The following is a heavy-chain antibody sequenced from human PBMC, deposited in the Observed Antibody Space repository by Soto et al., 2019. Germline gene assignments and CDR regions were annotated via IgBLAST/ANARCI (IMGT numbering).Heavy chain of an antibody. D-gene: IGHD2-2*01. CDR3: ARGPTVDECSSDTGCRTYYFGMDV. J-gene: IGHJ6*02. V-gene: IGHV1-69*01. Sequence: QVQLVQSGAEVKRPGSSVKVSCRASGGTFSSYGVSWVRQAPGQGLEWMGGIIPLSDTAHYAQNFQGRVTITADGSTYTAFMEVTTLRSEDTAVYYCARGPTVDECSSDTGCRTYYFGMDVWGQGTTVTVSS. CDR1: GGTFSSYG. CDR2: IIPLSDTA.